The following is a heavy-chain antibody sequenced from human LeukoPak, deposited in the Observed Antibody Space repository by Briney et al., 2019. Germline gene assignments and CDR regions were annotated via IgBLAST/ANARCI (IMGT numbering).Heavy chain of an antibody. CDR1: GGSISSYY. CDR3: ARVSGSSWSAEYFQH. CDR2: IYYSGST. Sequence: KPSETLSLTCTVSGGSISSYYWSWIRQPPGKGLEWIGYIYYSGSTNYNPSLKSRVTISVDTSKNQFSLKPSSVTAADTAVYYCARVSGSSWSAEYFQHWGQGTLVTVSS. J-gene: IGHJ1*01. D-gene: IGHD6-13*01. V-gene: IGHV4-59*01.